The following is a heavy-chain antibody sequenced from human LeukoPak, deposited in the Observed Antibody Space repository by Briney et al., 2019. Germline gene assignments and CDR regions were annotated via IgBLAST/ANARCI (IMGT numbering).Heavy chain of an antibody. CDR2: IWYDGSNK. Sequence: GRSLRLSCAASGFTFSSYGMHWVRQAPGKGLEWVAVIWYDGSNKYYADSVKGRFTISRENSKNTLYLQMNSLRAEDTAVYYCARGPVAGKGEIDYWGQGTLVTVSS. CDR3: ARGPVAGKGEIDY. D-gene: IGHD6-19*01. V-gene: IGHV3-33*08. CDR1: GFTFSSYG. J-gene: IGHJ4*02.